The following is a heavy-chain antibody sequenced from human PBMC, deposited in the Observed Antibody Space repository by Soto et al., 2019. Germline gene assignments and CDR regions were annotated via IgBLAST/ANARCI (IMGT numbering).Heavy chain of an antibody. CDR3: ARNQRRWFGELAYYYYYGMDV. J-gene: IGHJ6*02. Sequence: ASVKVSCKVSGYTLTELSMHWVRQAPGKGLEWMGGFDPEDGETIYAQKFQGRVTMTEDTSTDTAYMELRSLRSDDTAVYYCARNQRRWFGELAYYYYYGMDVWGQGTTVTVSS. CDR2: FDPEDGET. CDR1: GYTLTELS. V-gene: IGHV1-24*01. D-gene: IGHD3-10*01.